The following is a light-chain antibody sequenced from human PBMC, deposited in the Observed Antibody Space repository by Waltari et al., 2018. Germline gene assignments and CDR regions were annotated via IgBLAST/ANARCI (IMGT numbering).Light chain of an antibody. CDR2: KGS. J-gene: IGKJ2*01. Sequence: DVVMTQSPLSLPVTLGQPASISCRSSQRLVHSDGNTYLNWFQQRPGQSPRRLIYKGSNRDSGVPDRFSGSGSGTDFTLKISRVEADDVGVYYCMQGTHWPPYTFGQGTKLEIK. CDR3: MQGTHWPPYT. CDR1: QRLVHSDGNTY. V-gene: IGKV2-30*02.